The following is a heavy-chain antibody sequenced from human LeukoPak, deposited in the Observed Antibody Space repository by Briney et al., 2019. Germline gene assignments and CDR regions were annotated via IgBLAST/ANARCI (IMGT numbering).Heavy chain of an antibody. CDR3: AKDGGSSWYVAEYFQH. Sequence: AGGSLRLSCAASGFTFDDYAMHWVRQAPGKGLEWVSGISWNSGSIGYADSVKGRFTISRDNAKNSLYLQMNSLRAEDTALYYCAKDGGSSWYVAEYFQHWGQGTLVTVSS. D-gene: IGHD6-13*01. CDR1: GFTFDDYA. J-gene: IGHJ1*01. V-gene: IGHV3-9*01. CDR2: ISWNSGSI.